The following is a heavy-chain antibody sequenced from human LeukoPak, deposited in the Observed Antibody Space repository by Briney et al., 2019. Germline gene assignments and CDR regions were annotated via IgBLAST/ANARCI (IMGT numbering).Heavy chain of an antibody. CDR3: ARDGPVVADTTVLDV. V-gene: IGHV4-30-2*01. CDR2: IFHTGHT. D-gene: IGHD2-15*01. Sequence: SETLSLTCAVSGGSISSGDFPWSWIRQPPGKGLEWIGYIFHTGHTSYNPSLKSRVTISVDTSKNQFSLKLSSVTAADTAVYYCARDGPVVADTTVLDVWGQGTTVTVSS. J-gene: IGHJ6*02. CDR1: GGSISSGDFP.